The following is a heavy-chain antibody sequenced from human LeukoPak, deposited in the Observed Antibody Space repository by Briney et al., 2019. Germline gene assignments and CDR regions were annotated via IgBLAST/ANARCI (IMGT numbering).Heavy chain of an antibody. J-gene: IGHJ6*03. CDR1: GFTFSSYG. CDR3: AKDSTYYYGSGSSMDV. CDR2: ISGSGGST. Sequence: GSLRLSCAGSGFTFSSYGMSWVRQAPGKGLEWVSVISGSGGSTYYADSVKGRFTIPRDNSKNTLYLQMNSLRAEDTAVYYCAKDSTYYYGSGSSMDVWGKGTTVTISS. V-gene: IGHV3-23*01. D-gene: IGHD3-10*01.